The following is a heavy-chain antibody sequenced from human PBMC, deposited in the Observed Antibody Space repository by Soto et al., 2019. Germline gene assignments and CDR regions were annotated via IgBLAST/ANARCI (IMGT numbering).Heavy chain of an antibody. CDR1: GGTFSSYA. Sequence: QVKLVQSGAEVKKPGSSVQVSCKASGGTFSSYAISWVRQAPGQGLEWMGGIIPIFGTANYAQKFQGRVTITEDESTSTAYMELSSLRSEDTAVYYCARLQQPDHRYYYYGMDVWGQGTTVTVSS. J-gene: IGHJ6*02. V-gene: IGHV1-69*01. CDR2: IIPIFGTA. D-gene: IGHD6-13*01. CDR3: ARLQQPDHRYYYYGMDV.